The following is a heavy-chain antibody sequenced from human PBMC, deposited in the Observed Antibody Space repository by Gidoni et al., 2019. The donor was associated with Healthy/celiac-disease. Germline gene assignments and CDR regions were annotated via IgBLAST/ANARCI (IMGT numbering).Heavy chain of an antibody. J-gene: IGHJ4*02. V-gene: IGHV3-30*18. Sequence: QVQLVESGGGVVQPGRSLRLSCAASGFTFSSYGMHWVRQAPGKGLEWGAVISYDGSNKYYADSVKGRFTISRDNSKNTLYLQMNSLRAEDTAVYYCAKWSTAATLDYWGQGTLVTVSS. D-gene: IGHD2-15*01. CDR2: ISYDGSNK. CDR1: GFTFSSYG. CDR3: AKWSTAATLDY.